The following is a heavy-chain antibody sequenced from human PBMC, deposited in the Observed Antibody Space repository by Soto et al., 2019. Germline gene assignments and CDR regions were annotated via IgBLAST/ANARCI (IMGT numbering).Heavy chain of an antibody. CDR3: ARGTMYAVSKTDS. J-gene: IGHJ4*02. CDR2: ISNTGSTI. CDR1: GFTFTTYS. V-gene: IGHV3-48*01. Sequence: EVQLVESGGGWVQPGGSLRLSCAASGFTFTTYSMNWVRLAPGKGLEWLSYISNTGSTIYYADSVKGRFTISRDNAKNSLYLQMSGLRVEDTAVYYCARGTMYAVSKTDSWGQGALVTVSS. D-gene: IGHD2-8*01.